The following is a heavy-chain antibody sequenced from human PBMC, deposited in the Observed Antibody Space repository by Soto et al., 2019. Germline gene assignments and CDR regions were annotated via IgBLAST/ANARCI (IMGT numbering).Heavy chain of an antibody. CDR3: ARDPTLSYCSSTSCYDYYGMDV. V-gene: IGHV3-48*02. CDR1: GFTFSSYS. Sequence: SLRLSCAASGFTFSSYSMNWVRQAPGKGLEWISYISSSSTTIYYADSVKGRFTISRDNAKNSLFLQMNSLRDEDTAVYYCARDPTLSYCSSTSCYDYYGMDVWGQGTTVTVSS. CDR2: ISSSSTTI. D-gene: IGHD2-2*01. J-gene: IGHJ6*02.